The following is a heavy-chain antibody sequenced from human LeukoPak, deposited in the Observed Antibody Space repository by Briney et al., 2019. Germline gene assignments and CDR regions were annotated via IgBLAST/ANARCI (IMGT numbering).Heavy chain of an antibody. J-gene: IGHJ6*03. Sequence: PSETLSLTCTVSGGSISSYYWSWIRQPPGKGLEWIGYIYFSGSTNYNPSLKSRVTISVDTSKNQFSLKLSSVTAADTAVYYCARGFSSAPPYYYYYYYTDVWGKGTTVTVSS. CDR3: ARGFSSAPPYYYYYYYTDV. V-gene: IGHV4-59*01. CDR2: IYFSGST. CDR1: GGSISSYY. D-gene: IGHD1-14*01.